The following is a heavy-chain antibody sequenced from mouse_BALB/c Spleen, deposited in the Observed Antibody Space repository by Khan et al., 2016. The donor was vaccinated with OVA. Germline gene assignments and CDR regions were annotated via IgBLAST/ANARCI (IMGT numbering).Heavy chain of an antibody. CDR2: IDPSKSET. D-gene: IGHD1-1*01. J-gene: IGHJ3*01. V-gene: IGHV1S127*01. CDR3: TSGGYGSPFAY. Sequence: QVQLQQSGPELVRPGASVKMSCKASGYTFTSFWINWVKQRPGQGLEWIGMIDPSKSETRLNQKFKDKATLNVDKSSNTAYMQLSRLTSEDSAVYYCTSGGYGSPFAYWGQGTLVTVSA. CDR1: GYTFTSFW.